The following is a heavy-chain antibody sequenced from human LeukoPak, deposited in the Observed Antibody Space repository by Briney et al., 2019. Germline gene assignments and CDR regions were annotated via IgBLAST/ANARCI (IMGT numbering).Heavy chain of an antibody. Sequence: ASVKVSCKASGYTFTSYGISWVRQAPGQGLEWMGWISAYNGNTNYAQKLQGRVTMTTDTSTSTAYMELRSLRSDDTAVYYCAKGVVVAADGHWFDPWGQGTLVTVSS. V-gene: IGHV1-18*01. CDR2: ISAYNGNT. D-gene: IGHD2-15*01. J-gene: IGHJ5*02. CDR1: GYTFTSYG. CDR3: AKGVVVAADGHWFDP.